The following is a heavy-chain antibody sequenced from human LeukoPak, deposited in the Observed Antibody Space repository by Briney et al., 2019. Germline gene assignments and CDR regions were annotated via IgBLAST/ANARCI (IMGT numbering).Heavy chain of an antibody. CDR3: EKAVNRQTYGGNSGSFFDY. Sequence: GGSLRLSCAASGFTFSSYGMHWVRQAPGKGLEWVAVISYDGSNKYYADSVKGRFTVSRDNSKNTLYLQMNSLRAEDTAVYYCEKAVNRQTYGGNSGSFFDYWGQGTMVTVSS. CDR1: GFTFSSYG. J-gene: IGHJ4*02. CDR2: ISYDGSNK. D-gene: IGHD4-23*01. V-gene: IGHV3-30*18.